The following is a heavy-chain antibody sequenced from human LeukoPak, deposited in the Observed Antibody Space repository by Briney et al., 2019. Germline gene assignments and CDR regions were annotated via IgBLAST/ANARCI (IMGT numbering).Heavy chain of an antibody. J-gene: IGHJ4*02. V-gene: IGHV3-74*01. CDR1: GFTFSSYW. Sequence: PGGSLRLSCAASGFTFSSYWMHWVRQAPGKGLVWVSRINTDGSSTSYADSVKGRFTISRDNAKNTLYLQMNSLRAEDTAVYYCAKVRYFDWPVYWGQGTLVTVSS. CDR3: AKVRYFDWPVY. D-gene: IGHD3-9*01. CDR2: INTDGSST.